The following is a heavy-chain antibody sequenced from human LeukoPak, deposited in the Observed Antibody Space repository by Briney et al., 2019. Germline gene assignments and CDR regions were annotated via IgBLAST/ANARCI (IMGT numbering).Heavy chain of an antibody. CDR1: GGSISSYY. D-gene: IGHD3-3*01. J-gene: IGHJ3*02. V-gene: IGHV4-59*01. CDR3: ARVHANYDFWGYAFDI. Sequence: SETLSLTCTVSGGSISSYYWSWIRQPRGKGLEWIGYIYYSGSTNYNPSLKSRVTISVDTSKNQFSLKLSSVTAADTAVYYCARVHANYDFWGYAFDIWGQGTMVTVSS. CDR2: IYYSGST.